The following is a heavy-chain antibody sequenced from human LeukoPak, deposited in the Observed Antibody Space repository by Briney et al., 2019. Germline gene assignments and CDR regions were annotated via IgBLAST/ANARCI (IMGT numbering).Heavy chain of an antibody. J-gene: IGHJ1*01. CDR1: GYTFTGYY. Sequence: ASVKVSCKASGYTFTGYYMHWVRQAPGKGLEWMGWINPNSGGTNYAQKFQGRVTMTRDTSISTAYMELSRLRSDDTAVYYCARKVDSSSWQYFQHWGQGTLVTVSS. CDR2: INPNSGGT. D-gene: IGHD6-13*01. V-gene: IGHV1-2*02. CDR3: ARKVDSSSWQYFQH.